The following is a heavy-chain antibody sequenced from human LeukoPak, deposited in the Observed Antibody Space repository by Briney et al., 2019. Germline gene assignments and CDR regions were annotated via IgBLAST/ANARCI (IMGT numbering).Heavy chain of an antibody. J-gene: IGHJ4*02. CDR3: ARERRENYYDSSGRSYFDY. V-gene: IGHV1-46*01. CDR2: INPSGGST. D-gene: IGHD3-22*01. Sequence: EASVKVSCKASGYTFTSYYMHWVRQAPGQGLEWMGIINPSGGSTSYAQKFQGRVTMTRDTSTSTVYMELSSLRSEDTAVYYCARERRENYYDSSGRSYFDYWGQGTLVTVSS. CDR1: GYTFTSYY.